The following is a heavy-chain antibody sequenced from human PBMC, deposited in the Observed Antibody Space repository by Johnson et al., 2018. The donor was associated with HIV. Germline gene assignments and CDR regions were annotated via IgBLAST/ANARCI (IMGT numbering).Heavy chain of an antibody. CDR1: GFTVSSNY. CDR3: ARALSRFGFSDAVDV. D-gene: IGHD3-10*01. Sequence: VQLVESGGGVVQPGGSLRLSCAASGFTVSSNYMSWVRQAPGKGLEWVSEIYSGGSTYYADYVKGRFIISRDSSKNTLYLQMNSLRVEDTAVYYCARALSRFGFSDAVDVWGQGTMVTISS. V-gene: IGHV3-66*01. CDR2: IYSGGST. J-gene: IGHJ3*01.